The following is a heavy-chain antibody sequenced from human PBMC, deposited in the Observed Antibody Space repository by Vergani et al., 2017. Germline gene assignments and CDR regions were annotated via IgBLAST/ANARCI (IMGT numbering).Heavy chain of an antibody. CDR2: INHSGST. V-gene: IGHV4-34*09. CDR1: GGSFSGYY. D-gene: IGHD6-13*01. J-gene: IGHJ4*02. CDR3: ARAPISGYSSSWYHFDY. Sequence: QLQLQESGSGLVKPSQTLSLTCAVYGGSFSGYYWSWIHQPPGKGLEWIGEINHSGSTNYNPSLKSRVTISVDTSKNQFSLKLSSVTAADTAVYYCARAPISGYSSSWYHFDYWGQGTLVTVSS.